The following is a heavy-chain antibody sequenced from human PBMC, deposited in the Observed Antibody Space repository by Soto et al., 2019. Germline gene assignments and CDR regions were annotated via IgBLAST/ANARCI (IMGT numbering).Heavy chain of an antibody. CDR3: ATPQDYDGCLDS. D-gene: IGHD3-22*01. J-gene: IGHJ4*02. CDR2: INVGNGNT. Sequence: QVQFVQSGAEVEKPGASVKVSCKTPGYTVTRYNIHWVRQAPGQRLEWMGWINVGNGNTRYSQKFQGRLTLTRDTPGNTAYLELNSLISEDTAVYYCATPQDYDGCLDSWGQGTLVTVSS. CDR1: GYTVTRYN. V-gene: IGHV1-3*01.